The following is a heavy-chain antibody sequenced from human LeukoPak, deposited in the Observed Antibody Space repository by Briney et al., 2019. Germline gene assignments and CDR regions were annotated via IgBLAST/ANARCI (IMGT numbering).Heavy chain of an antibody. J-gene: IGHJ4*02. D-gene: IGHD6-13*01. CDR1: GFTVSSNY. Sequence: GGSLRLSCAASGFTVSSNYMSWVRQAPGKGLEWVSVIYSGGSTYYADSVKGRFTISRDNSKNTLYLQMNSLRAEDTAVYYCARVLIAAASRGYFDYWGQGTLVTVSS. V-gene: IGHV3-53*01. CDR3: ARVLIAAASRGYFDY. CDR2: IYSGGST.